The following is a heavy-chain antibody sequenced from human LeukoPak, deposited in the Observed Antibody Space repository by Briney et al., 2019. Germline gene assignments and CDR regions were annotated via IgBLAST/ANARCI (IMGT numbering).Heavy chain of an antibody. V-gene: IGHV3-21*01. CDR2: ISSSSSYI. D-gene: IGHD1-1*01. J-gene: IGHJ4*02. CDR3: ARAPTKTYYSDY. CDR1: GFTFSSYS. Sequence: PGGSLRLSCAASGFTFSSYSMNWVRQAPGKGLEWVSSISSSSSYIYYADSVKGRFTISRDNAKNSLYLQMNSLRAEDTAVYYCARAPTKTYYSDYWGQGTLVTVSS.